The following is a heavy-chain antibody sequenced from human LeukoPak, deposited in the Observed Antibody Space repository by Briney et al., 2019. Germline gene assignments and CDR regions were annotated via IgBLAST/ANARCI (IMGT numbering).Heavy chain of an antibody. CDR2: INHSGST. Sequence: SETLSLTCGMYGGSFSGYYWSWIRQPPGKGLEWIGEINHSGSTNYNPSLKSRVTISVDTSKNQFSLKLSSVTAADTAVYYCARDLYDSYDILTGYYISGDAFDIWGQGTMVTVSS. D-gene: IGHD3-9*01. J-gene: IGHJ3*02. V-gene: IGHV4-34*01. CDR1: GGSFSGYY. CDR3: ARDLYDSYDILTGYYISGDAFDI.